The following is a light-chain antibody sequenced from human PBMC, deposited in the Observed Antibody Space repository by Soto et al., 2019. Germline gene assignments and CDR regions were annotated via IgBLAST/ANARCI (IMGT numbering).Light chain of an antibody. CDR3: QQYGSSPQT. V-gene: IGKV3-20*01. CDR1: QSVSSN. Sequence: EIVLTQSPATLSVSPGERATLSCRASQSVSSNLAWYQQKAGQAPRLLIYGASSRATGIPDRFSGSGSGTDFTLTISRLEPEDFAVYYCQQYGSSPQTFGQGTRLEIK. J-gene: IGKJ5*01. CDR2: GAS.